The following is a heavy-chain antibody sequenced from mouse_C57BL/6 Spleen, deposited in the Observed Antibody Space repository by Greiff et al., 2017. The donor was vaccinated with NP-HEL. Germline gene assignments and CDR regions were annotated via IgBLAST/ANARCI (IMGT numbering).Heavy chain of an antibody. CDR3: ARNYDYAWYFDV. D-gene: IGHD2-4*01. CDR2: IWSGGST. V-gene: IGHV2-2*01. J-gene: IGHJ1*03. Sequence: LQESGPGLVQPSQSLSITCTVSGFSLTSYGVHWVRQSPGKGLEWLGVIWSGGSTDYNAAFISRLSISKDNSKSQVFFKMNSLQADDTAIYYCARNYDYAWYFDVWGTGTTVTVSS. CDR1: GFSLTSYG.